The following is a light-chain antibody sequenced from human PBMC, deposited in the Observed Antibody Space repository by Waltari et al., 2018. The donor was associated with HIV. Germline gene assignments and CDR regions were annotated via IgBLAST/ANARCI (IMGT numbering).Light chain of an antibody. Sequence: EIVLTQSPANLSLSPGERATLSCRASQSVRTSLSWYQQKPGQAPRLLISHASNRATGIPARFSGSGSGTDFTLTISSLEPEDFAFYYCLQWSNWPLTFGPGTRVDVK. CDR3: LQWSNWPLT. V-gene: IGKV3-11*01. CDR2: HAS. J-gene: IGKJ3*01. CDR1: QSVRTS.